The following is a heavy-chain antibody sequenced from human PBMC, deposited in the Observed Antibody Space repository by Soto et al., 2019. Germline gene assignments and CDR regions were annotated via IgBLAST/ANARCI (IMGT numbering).Heavy chain of an antibody. CDR2: INPNSGGT. Sequence: GASVKVSCKASGYTFTGYYMHWVRQAPGQGLEWMGWINPNSGGTNYAQKFQGWVTMTRDTSISTAYMELSRLRSDDTAVYYCARGLIVEMATNEEECWFDPWGQGTLVTVSS. V-gene: IGHV1-2*04. D-gene: IGHD1-26*01. CDR1: GYTFTGYY. CDR3: ARGLIVEMATNEEECWFDP. J-gene: IGHJ5*02.